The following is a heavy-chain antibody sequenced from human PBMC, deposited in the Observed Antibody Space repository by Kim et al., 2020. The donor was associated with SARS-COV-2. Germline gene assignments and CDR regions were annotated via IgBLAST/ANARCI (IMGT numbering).Heavy chain of an antibody. CDR3: ARDVYSSGWYMHGMDV. J-gene: IGHJ6*02. V-gene: IGHV3-30*04. CDR1: GFTFSSYA. CDR2: ISYDGSNK. Sequence: GGSLRLSCAASGFTFSSYAMHWVRQAPGKGLEWVAVISYDGSNKYYADSVKGRFTISRDNSKNTRYLQMNSLRAEDTAVYYCARDVYSSGWYMHGMDVWGQGTTVTVSS. D-gene: IGHD6-19*01.